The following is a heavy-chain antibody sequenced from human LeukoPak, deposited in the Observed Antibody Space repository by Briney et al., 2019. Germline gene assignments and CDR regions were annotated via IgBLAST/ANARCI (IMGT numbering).Heavy chain of an antibody. CDR3: ARAGEGYSNFFDY. CDR1: GGTFSSYA. J-gene: IGHJ4*02. CDR2: ITPIFGTA. Sequence: GASVKVSCKASGGTFSSYAISWVRQAPGQGLEWMGGITPIFGTANYAQKFQGRVTITTDESTSTAYMELSSLRSEDTAVYYCARAGEGYSNFFDYWGQGTLVTVSS. V-gene: IGHV1-69*05. D-gene: IGHD4-11*01.